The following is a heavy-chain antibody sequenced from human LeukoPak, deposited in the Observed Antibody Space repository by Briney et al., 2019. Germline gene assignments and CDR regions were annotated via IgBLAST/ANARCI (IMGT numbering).Heavy chain of an antibody. J-gene: IGHJ4*02. CDR3: AKSRGYSAYDFPDY. CDR2: INSDGSSI. V-gene: IGHV3-74*01. D-gene: IGHD5-12*01. Sequence: GGSLRLSCAASGFTFGNYWMHWVRQAPGKGLVWVSRINSDGSSISSADSVKGRFTISRDNAKNTLYLQMNSLRAEDTAVYYCAKSRGYSAYDFPDYWGQGTLVTVSS. CDR1: GFTFGNYW.